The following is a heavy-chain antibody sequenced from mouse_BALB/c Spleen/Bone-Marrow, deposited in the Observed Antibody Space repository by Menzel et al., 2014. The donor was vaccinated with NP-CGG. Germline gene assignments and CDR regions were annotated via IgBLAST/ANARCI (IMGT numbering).Heavy chain of an antibody. CDR2: INPYNDGT. D-gene: IGHD2-14*01. CDR3: AKGGNYRYDFDY. V-gene: IGHV1-14*01. CDR1: GYTFTSYV. Sequence: VQLQQSGPELVKPGASVKISCKASGYTFTSYVMHWVKQTPGQGLEWIGYINPYNDGTKYNEKFKGMATLTSDRSSSTAYMELSSLTSEDSAVYYCAKGGNYRYDFDYWGQGTTLTVSS. J-gene: IGHJ2*01.